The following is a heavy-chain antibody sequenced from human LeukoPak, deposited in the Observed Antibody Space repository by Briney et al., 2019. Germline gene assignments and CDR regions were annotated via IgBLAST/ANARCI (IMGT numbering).Heavy chain of an antibody. CDR1: GFTVSSNY. D-gene: IGHD3-22*01. CDR3: ASGKYYYDSSGYFDY. Sequence: PGGSLRLSCAASGFTVSSNYMSWVRQAPGKGLEWVSVIYSGGSTYYADSVKGRFTISRDNSKNTLYLQMNSLRAADTAVYYCASGKYYYDSSGYFDYWGQGTLVTVSS. CDR2: IYSGGST. V-gene: IGHV3-66*01. J-gene: IGHJ4*02.